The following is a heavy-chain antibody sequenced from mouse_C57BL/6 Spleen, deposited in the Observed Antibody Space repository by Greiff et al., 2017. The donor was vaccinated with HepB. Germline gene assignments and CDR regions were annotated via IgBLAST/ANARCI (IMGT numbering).Heavy chain of an antibody. J-gene: IGHJ1*03. CDR3: ASGYYGSSYGWYFDV. Sequence: EVQVVESGGGLVKPGGSLKLSCAASGFTFSSYAMSWVRQTPEKRLEWVATISDGGSYTYYPDNVKGRFTISRDNAKNNLYLQMSHLKSEDTAMYYCASGYYGSSYGWYFDVWGTGTTVTVSS. V-gene: IGHV5-4*01. D-gene: IGHD1-1*01. CDR2: ISDGGSYT. CDR1: GFTFSSYA.